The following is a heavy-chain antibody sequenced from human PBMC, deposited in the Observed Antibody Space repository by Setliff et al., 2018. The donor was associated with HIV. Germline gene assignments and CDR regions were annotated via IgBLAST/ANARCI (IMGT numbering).Heavy chain of an antibody. CDR1: GGSFSDYY. CDR3: ARTVRREFRTNVGDHYYFYMDV. J-gene: IGHJ6*03. Sequence: PSETLSLTCAVYGGSFSDYYWSWIRQPPGKGLEWIGEINHSGSTNYNPSLKSRVTISVDTSKNQFSLKLSSVTASDTAVYYCARTVRREFRTNVGDHYYFYMDVWGKGTTVTVAS. D-gene: IGHD3-3*01. V-gene: IGHV4-34*01. CDR2: INHSGST.